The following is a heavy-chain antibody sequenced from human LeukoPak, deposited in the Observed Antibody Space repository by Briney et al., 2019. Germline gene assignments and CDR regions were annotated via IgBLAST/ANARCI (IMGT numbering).Heavy chain of an antibody. Sequence: GGSLRLSCAASEFTFSVYYMHWVRQAPGKGLEWVLRISGDGASTAYADSVKGRFTISRDNARDTVYLQMTSLRVEDTAVYYCAKDNSPGWFGPWGQGTLVIVSP. J-gene: IGHJ5*02. CDR3: AKDNSPGWFGP. D-gene: IGHD4-23*01. CDR2: ISGDGAST. CDR1: EFTFSVYY. V-gene: IGHV3-74*01.